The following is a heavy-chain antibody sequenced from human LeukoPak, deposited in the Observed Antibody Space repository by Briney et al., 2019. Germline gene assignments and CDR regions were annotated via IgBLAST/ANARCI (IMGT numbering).Heavy chain of an antibody. J-gene: IGHJ5*02. CDR3: ARRDRYCSSTSCYGHRFDP. CDR1: GFTFSSYA. Sequence: GSLRLSCAASGFTFSSYAMSWVRQPPGKGLEWIGSIFYSGSTYYSPSLKSRVIISVDTSKNQFSLKLSSVTAADTAVYYCARRDRYCSSTSCYGHRFDPWGQGTLVTVSS. V-gene: IGHV4-39*01. D-gene: IGHD2-2*01. CDR2: IFYSGST.